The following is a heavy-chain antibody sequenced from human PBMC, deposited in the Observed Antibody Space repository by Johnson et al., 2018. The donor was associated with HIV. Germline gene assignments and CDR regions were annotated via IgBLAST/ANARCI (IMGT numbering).Heavy chain of an antibody. CDR3: ARDRTGGSYPRAFDI. V-gene: IGHV3-7*03. J-gene: IGHJ3*02. D-gene: IGHD1-26*01. Sequence: VQLVESGGDLVKPGGSLRLSCAASGFAFSNYWMSWVRQAPGKGLEWVANIKQDGSEKHYVDSVQGRFTISRDNGKNSWYLQMNSLRAEDTALYYCARDRTGGSYPRAFDIWGQGTMVTVSS. CDR1: GFAFSNYW. CDR2: IKQDGSEK.